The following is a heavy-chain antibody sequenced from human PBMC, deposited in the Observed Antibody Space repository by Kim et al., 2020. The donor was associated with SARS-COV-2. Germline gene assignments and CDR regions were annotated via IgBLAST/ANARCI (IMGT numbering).Heavy chain of an antibody. V-gene: IGHV7-4-1*02. Sequence: ASVKVSCKASGYTFSTYALNWVRQAPGQGLEWMGWINTNNGNPTYAQGSTGRFVFSLDISVGTAYLQISSLKAEDTAVYYCVRRGAASPATGHYYFDYWG. CDR3: VRRGAASPATGHYYFDY. CDR2: INTNNGNP. J-gene: IGHJ4*01. CDR1: GYTFSTYA. D-gene: IGHD2-15*01.